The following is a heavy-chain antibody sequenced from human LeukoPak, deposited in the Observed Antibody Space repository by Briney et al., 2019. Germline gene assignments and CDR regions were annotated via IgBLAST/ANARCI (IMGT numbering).Heavy chain of an antibody. J-gene: IGHJ3*02. V-gene: IGHV3-7*01. CDR2: IKQDGSVK. CDR3: ARDSEHYDSGAYYDALDM. D-gene: IGHD3-22*01. CDR1: RFSFGNYW. Sequence: GGSLRLSCEGSRFSFGNYWMNWVRQAPEKGLEWVANIKQDGSVKHYMDSVKGRFTISRDNAKNSLYLQMDSLRADDTAVYYCARDSEHYDSGAYYDALDMWGQGTLVTVSS.